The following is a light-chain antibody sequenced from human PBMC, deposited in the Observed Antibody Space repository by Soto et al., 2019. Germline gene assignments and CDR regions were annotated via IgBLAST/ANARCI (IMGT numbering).Light chain of an antibody. V-gene: IGKV3-15*01. J-gene: IGKJ4*01. CDR2: GAY. CDR3: QQYYNWPQLT. Sequence: IVVTQSPATLSVSPGETVTLSCRVSQSVSSSLAWYQQKPGQAPRLLISGAYTGATGIPARFSGNGSGTEFTLTISGLQSEDFAVYYCQQYYNWPQLTFGGGTRVEIE. CDR1: QSVSSS.